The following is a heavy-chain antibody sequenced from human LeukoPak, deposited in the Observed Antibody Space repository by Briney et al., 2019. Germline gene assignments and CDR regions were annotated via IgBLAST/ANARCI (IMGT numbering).Heavy chain of an antibody. CDR2: ISSSSSTI. Sequence: PGGSLRLSCAASGFTFSSYGMNWVRQAPGKGLEWVSYISSSSSTIYYADSVKGRFTISRDNAKNSLYLQMNSLRAEDTAVYYCALTEFYYYDSSIPLDYWGQGTLVTVSS. V-gene: IGHV3-48*04. D-gene: IGHD3-22*01. CDR1: GFTFSSYG. J-gene: IGHJ4*02. CDR3: ALTEFYYYDSSIPLDY.